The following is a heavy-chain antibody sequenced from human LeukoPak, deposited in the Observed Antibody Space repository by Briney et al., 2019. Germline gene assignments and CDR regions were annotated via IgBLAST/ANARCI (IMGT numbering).Heavy chain of an antibody. CDR1: GGSLRVYY. Sequence: PSETLSLTCAVYGGSLRVYYWSCIRQPPGKGGEWIGEINHSGSTNYNPSLKSRVTISLNTSKNQFSLKLSSVTTADTAVYYCARGIYGSGSYYYFDYWGQGTLGTVSS. J-gene: IGHJ4*02. D-gene: IGHD3-10*01. V-gene: IGHV4-34*01. CDR2: INHSGST. CDR3: ARGIYGSGSYYYFDY.